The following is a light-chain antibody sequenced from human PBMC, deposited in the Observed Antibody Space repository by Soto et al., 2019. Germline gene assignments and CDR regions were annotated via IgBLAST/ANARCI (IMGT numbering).Light chain of an antibody. V-gene: IGKV1-17*01. CDR3: LQHETYPRT. Sequence: DIQMTQSPSSLFAAIGDRVSITCRASQETRNNVGWYQQKPGKAPKRLIYGTSKLQTGVPSRFSGSGSGTECTLTISSQQPEDFATYYCLQHETYPRTFGQGTKVEVK. J-gene: IGKJ1*01. CDR1: QETRNN. CDR2: GTS.